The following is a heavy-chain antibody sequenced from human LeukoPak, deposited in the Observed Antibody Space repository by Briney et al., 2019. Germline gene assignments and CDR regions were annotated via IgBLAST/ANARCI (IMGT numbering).Heavy chain of an antibody. D-gene: IGHD5-18*01. Sequence: ASVKVSCKASGYTFTDYYMHWVRQAPGQGLEWMGWINPNSGGTNYAQKFQGRVTMTTDTSISTAYMELNRLRSDDTAVYYCARVVEGTSMIDYWGQGTLVTVSS. J-gene: IGHJ4*02. V-gene: IGHV1-2*02. CDR1: GYTFTDYY. CDR2: INPNSGGT. CDR3: ARVVEGTSMIDY.